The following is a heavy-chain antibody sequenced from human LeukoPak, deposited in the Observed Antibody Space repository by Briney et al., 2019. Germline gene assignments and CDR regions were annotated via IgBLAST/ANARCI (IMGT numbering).Heavy chain of an antibody. Sequence: SETLSLTCAVSGGSISSSSYYWGWIRQPPGKGLEWIGNIYYSGSSYYNPSLKSRVTISVDTSKNQFSLKLSSVTAADTPVYYCALYYYDSSGYSNWFDPWGQGILVTVSS. CDR2: IYYSGSS. V-gene: IGHV4-39*01. CDR3: ALYYYDSSGYSNWFDP. D-gene: IGHD3-22*01. CDR1: GGSISSSSYY. J-gene: IGHJ5*02.